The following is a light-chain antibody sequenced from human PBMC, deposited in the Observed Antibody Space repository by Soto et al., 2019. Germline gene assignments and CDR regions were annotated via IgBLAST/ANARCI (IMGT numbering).Light chain of an antibody. J-gene: IGKJ1*01. CDR3: QQYNSYS. Sequence: DIQMTQFPSTLSASVGDRVTITCRASQSIGTRLAWYQRRPGKAPKFLIYDASTLESGVPSRFSGSGFGTQFTLTIRSVQPDDFATYYCQQYNSYSFGQGTKVDIK. V-gene: IGKV1-5*01. CDR2: DAS. CDR1: QSIGTR.